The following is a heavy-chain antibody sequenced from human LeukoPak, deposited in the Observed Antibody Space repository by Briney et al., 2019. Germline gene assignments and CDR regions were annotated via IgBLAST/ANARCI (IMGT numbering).Heavy chain of an antibody. D-gene: IGHD2-15*01. J-gene: IGHJ6*02. CDR1: GGTFISYA. CDR3: ARSDPIGAPNCSGGSCSYYYYGMDV. V-gene: IGHV1-69*13. Sequence: ASVKVSCKASGGTFISYAISWVRQAPGQGLEWMGGIIPIFGTANYAQKFQGRVTITADESTSTAYMELSSLRSEDTAVYYCARSDPIGAPNCSGGSCSYYYYGMDVWGQGTTVTVSS. CDR2: IIPIFGTA.